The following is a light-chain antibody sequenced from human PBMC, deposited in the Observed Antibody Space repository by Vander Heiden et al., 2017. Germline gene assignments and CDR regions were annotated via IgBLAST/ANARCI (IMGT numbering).Light chain of an antibody. J-gene: IGLJ1*01. CDR3: SSYTTRTTV. CDR1: SSDVGAYDY. Sequence: QSALTQPASVPGSPGQSITISCTGSSSDVGAYDYVSWYQQRPGKAPRLIIYEVNSRPSGVSSRFSGSKSDNTASLTISGLQADDEADYYCSSYTTRTTVFGTGTTVTVL. CDR2: EVN. V-gene: IGLV2-14*01.